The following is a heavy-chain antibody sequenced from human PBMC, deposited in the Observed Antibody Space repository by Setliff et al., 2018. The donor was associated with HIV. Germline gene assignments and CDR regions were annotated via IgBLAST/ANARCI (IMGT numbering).Heavy chain of an antibody. V-gene: IGHV4-34*01. CDR1: GGTISGYN. Sequence: SETLSLTCAAYGGTISGYNWSWIRQPPGKGLEWIGEINHSGSTNYNPSLKSRVTISVDTSKNQFSLKLSSVTAADTAVYYCARGGYYGSGSYGYWGQGTLVTVSS. D-gene: IGHD3-10*01. J-gene: IGHJ4*02. CDR3: ARGGYYGSGSYGY. CDR2: INHSGST.